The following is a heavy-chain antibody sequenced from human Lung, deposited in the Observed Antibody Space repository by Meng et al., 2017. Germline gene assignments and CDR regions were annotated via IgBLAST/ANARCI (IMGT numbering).Heavy chain of an antibody. J-gene: IGHJ4*02. Sequence: QVQIKQWGAGLLKPSETLSLSCAVSGGSCSDYYWSWIRQPPGKGLEWIGEINHSGSTNYNPSLESRATISVDTSQNNLSLKLSSGTAADSAVYYCARGPTTMAHDFDYWGQGTLVTVSS. D-gene: IGHD1-26*01. CDR1: GGSCSDYY. CDR2: INHSGST. V-gene: IGHV4-34*01. CDR3: ARGPTTMAHDFDY.